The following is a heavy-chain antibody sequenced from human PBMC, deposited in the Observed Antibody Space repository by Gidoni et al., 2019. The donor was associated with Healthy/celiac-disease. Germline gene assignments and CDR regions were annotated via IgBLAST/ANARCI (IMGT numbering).Heavy chain of an antibody. Sequence: QVQLVASGGGVVQPGGSLRLPCSASGFTFSSSGMHWVRQAPGKGLEWVAVISYDGSNKYYADSVKGRFTISRDNSKNTLYLQMNSLRAEDTAVYYCAREGFGESYYYYYYMDVWGKGTTVTVSS. V-gene: IGHV3-30*03. J-gene: IGHJ6*03. CDR3: AREGFGESYYYYYYMDV. CDR1: GFTFSSSG. D-gene: IGHD3-10*01. CDR2: ISYDGSNK.